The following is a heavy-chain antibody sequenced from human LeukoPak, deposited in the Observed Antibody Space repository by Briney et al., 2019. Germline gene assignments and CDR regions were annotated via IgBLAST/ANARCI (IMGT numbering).Heavy chain of an antibody. CDR3: ARDGEIYYDILTGYYRSPYPVQRWYYYMDV. CDR2: INHSGST. D-gene: IGHD3-9*01. Sequence: PSETLSLTCAVYGGSFSGYYWSWIRQPPGKGLEWIGEINHSGSTNYNPSLKSRVTISVDTSKNQFSLKLSSVTAADTAVYYCARDGEIYYDILTGYYRSPYPVQRWYYYMDVWGKGTTVTVSS. V-gene: IGHV4-34*01. CDR1: GGSFSGYY. J-gene: IGHJ6*03.